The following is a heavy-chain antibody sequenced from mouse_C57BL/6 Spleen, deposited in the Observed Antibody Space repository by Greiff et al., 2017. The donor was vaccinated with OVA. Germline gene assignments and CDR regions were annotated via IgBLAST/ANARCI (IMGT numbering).Heavy chain of an antibody. V-gene: IGHV1-53*01. J-gene: IGHJ1*03. D-gene: IGHD1-1*01. CDR1: GYTFTSYW. CDR2: INPSNGGT. Sequence: VQLQQPGTELVKPGASVKLSCKASGYTFTSYWMHWVKQRPGQGLEWIGNINPSNGGTNYNEKFKSKATLTVDKSSSTAYMQLSSLTSEDSAVYYCARHDGSSSYWYFDVWGTGTTVTVSS. CDR3: ARHDGSSSYWYFDV.